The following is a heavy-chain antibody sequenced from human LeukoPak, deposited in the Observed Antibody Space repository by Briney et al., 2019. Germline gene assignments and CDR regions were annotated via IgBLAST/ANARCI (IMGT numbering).Heavy chain of an antibody. CDR1: GYTFTSYG. Sequence: ASVKVSCKASGYTFTSYGISWVRQGPGQGLEWMGWISAYNGNTNYAQKHQGRVTMTTDTSTSTAYLELRSLRSDDTAVYYCARVIRRTYYYYSYLDVWGKGTTVTISS. V-gene: IGHV1-18*01. CDR2: ISAYNGNT. D-gene: IGHD1/OR15-1a*01. J-gene: IGHJ6*03. CDR3: ARVIRRTYYYYSYLDV.